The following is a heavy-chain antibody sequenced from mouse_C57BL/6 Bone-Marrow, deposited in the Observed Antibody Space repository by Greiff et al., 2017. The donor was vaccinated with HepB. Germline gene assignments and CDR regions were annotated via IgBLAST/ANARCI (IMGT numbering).Heavy chain of an antibody. V-gene: IGHV5-12*01. Sequence: EVQVVESGGGLVQPGGSLKLSCAASGFTFSDYYMYWVRQTPEKRLEWVAYISNGGGSTYYPDTVKGRFTISRDNAKNTLYLQMSRLKSEDTAMYYCARPFITTVVAPFAYWGQGTLVTVSA. CDR1: GFTFSDYY. CDR3: ARPFITTVVAPFAY. CDR2: ISNGGGST. J-gene: IGHJ3*01. D-gene: IGHD1-1*01.